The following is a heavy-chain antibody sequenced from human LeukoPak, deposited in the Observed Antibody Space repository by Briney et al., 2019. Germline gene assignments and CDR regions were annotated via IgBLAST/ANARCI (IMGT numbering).Heavy chain of an antibody. V-gene: IGHV3-23*01. J-gene: IGHJ4*02. CDR1: GFIFCSYV. CDR3: ARDPNWGSGY. D-gene: IGHD7-27*01. Sequence: PGGSLRLSCAASGFIFCSYVMIWVRQAPGKGLEWVSIIGTSGGDIHYADSVKGRFSISRDNSKNTLSLQMNSLRVDDTAVYYCARDPNWGSGYWGQGTLVTVSS. CDR2: IGTSGGDI.